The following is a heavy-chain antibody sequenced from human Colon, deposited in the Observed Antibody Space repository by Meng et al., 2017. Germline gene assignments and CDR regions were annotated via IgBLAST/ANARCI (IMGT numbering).Heavy chain of an antibody. V-gene: IGHV4-61*01. J-gene: IGHJ4*02. D-gene: IGHD3-10*01. Sequence: QEPGPGRWGPSATLSLTCTVSGGSVSSGSYYWSWIRQPPGKGLEWIGLIHYSGSRNYNPSLKSRVTMSVDTSKNQVSLRLTSVTAADTAVYYCARFYGSGTFEVHDYWGQGTLVTVSS. CDR3: ARFYGSGTFEVHDY. CDR2: IHYSGSR. CDR1: GGSVSSGSYY.